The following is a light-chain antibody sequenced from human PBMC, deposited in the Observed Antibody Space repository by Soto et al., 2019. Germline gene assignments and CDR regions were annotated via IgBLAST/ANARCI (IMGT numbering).Light chain of an antibody. Sequence: QSVLTQPASVSGSPGQSNTISCTGTSSDVGSYNLVSWYQPHPGKAPKLMIYEGGKWPSGVSDRFSGSKSGNTASLTICGLQAEDDADYYCCSYAGSSTYVFGTGTKLTVL. CDR1: SSDVGSYNL. CDR2: EGG. J-gene: IGLJ1*01. CDR3: CSYAGSSTYV. V-gene: IGLV2-23*01.